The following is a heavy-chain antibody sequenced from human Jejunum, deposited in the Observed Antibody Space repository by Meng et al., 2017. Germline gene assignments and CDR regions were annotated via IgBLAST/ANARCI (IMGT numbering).Heavy chain of an antibody. V-gene: IGHV4-30-4*01. D-gene: IGHD4-11*01. CDR2: IYYSGST. J-gene: IGHJ4*02. CDR3: ARDRTTGRYFDY. Sequence: QVPQQESGPVLGKPSQTLSLTCTVSGGAISSGDYYWSWIRQPPGKGLEWIGYIYYSGSTYYNPSLKSRVTISVDTSKNQFSLKLSSVTAADTAVYYCARDRTTGRYFDYWGQGTLVTVSS. CDR1: GGAISSGDYY.